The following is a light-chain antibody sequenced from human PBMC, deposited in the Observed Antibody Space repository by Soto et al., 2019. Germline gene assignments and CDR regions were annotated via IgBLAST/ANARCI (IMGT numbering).Light chain of an antibody. J-gene: IGKJ1*01. CDR1: QGISSR. CDR2: AAS. Sequence: IQLTESPGSVAASIGDRVSIACRASQGISSRLAWYQQKPGTPPKLLIYAASTSQGGVPSRFSGSGSGTDFTLTISSLQPEDFATYYCQQANTFPWTFGQGTKVDIK. CDR3: QQANTFPWT. V-gene: IGKV1-12*01.